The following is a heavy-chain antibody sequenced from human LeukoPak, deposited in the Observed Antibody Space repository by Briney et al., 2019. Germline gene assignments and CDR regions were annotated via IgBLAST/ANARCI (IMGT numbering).Heavy chain of an antibody. D-gene: IGHD6-13*01. CDR3: ARQTLYSSSWYDPGY. CDR2: ISAYNGNT. V-gene: IGHV1-18*01. J-gene: IGHJ4*02. Sequence: GASVKVSCKASGYTFTSYGISWVRQAPGQGLEWMGWISAYNGNTNYAQKLQGRVTMTTDTSTSTAYMELRSLRSDDTAVYYCARQTLYSSSWYDPGYWGQGTLVTVSS. CDR1: GYTFTSYG.